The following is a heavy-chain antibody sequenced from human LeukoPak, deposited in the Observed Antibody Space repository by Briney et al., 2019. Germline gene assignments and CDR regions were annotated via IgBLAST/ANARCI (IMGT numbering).Heavy chain of an antibody. CDR2: MNPNSGNT. CDR3: SLHGYSYGTNYFDY. J-gene: IGHJ4*02. D-gene: IGHD5-18*01. CDR1: GYTFTGYY. V-gene: IGHV1-8*02. Sequence: ASVKVSCKASGYTFTGYYMHWVRQAPGQGLEWMGWMNPNSGNTGYAQKFQGRVTMTRNTSISTAYMELSSLRSEDTAVYYCSLHGYSYGTNYFDYWGQGTLVTVSS.